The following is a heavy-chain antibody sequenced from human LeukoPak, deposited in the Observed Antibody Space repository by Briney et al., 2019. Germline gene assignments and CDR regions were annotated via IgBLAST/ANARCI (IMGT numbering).Heavy chain of an antibody. CDR1: GYTFTGYF. V-gene: IGHV1-2*02. Sequence: ASVRVSCTASGYTFTGYFMHWVRQAPGQGREWMGWINPNSGGTNYAQKFQGRVTMTRDPSISTAYMELSRLRSDDTAVYYCARVGITMVRGAQLNWFDPWGQGTLVTVSS. D-gene: IGHD3-10*01. CDR2: INPNSGGT. CDR3: ARVGITMVRGAQLNWFDP. J-gene: IGHJ5*02.